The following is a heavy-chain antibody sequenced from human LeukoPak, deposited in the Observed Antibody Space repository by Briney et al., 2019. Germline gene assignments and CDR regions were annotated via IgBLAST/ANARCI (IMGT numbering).Heavy chain of an antibody. CDR3: AKVPHDSSGYYYFDY. CDR2: ISGSGGST. Sequence: PGGSLRLSCAASGFIFSSYAMSWVRQAPGKGLEWVSTISGSGGSTYYADSVKGRFTISRDNSKNTLYLQMNSLRAEDTAVYYCAKVPHDSSGYYYFDYWGQGTLVTVSS. J-gene: IGHJ4*02. D-gene: IGHD3-22*01. V-gene: IGHV3-23*01. CDR1: GFIFSSYA.